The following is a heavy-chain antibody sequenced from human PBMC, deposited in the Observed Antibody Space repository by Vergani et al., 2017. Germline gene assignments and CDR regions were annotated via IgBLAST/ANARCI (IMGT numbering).Heavy chain of an antibody. CDR2: MFHTGEA. D-gene: IGHD3-10*01. CDR1: GYSISRGFY. CDR3: GVIMVRSPRPDNWFDS. Sequence: QIQLQESGPGLVKPSETLSLTCSVSGYSISRGFYWAWIRQTPEKGLEWIGGMFHTGEASNSPSLQSRAAFSMDTSKNQFSFQLTSVTAADTAVYFCGVIMVRSPRPDNWFDSWGRGTLVTVSS. J-gene: IGHJ5*01. V-gene: IGHV4-38-2*02.